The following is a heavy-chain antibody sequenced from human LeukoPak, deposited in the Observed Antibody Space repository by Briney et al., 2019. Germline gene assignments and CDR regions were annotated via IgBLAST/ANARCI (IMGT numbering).Heavy chain of an antibody. CDR2: ISYDGSNK. J-gene: IGHJ4*02. CDR1: GFTFSSYG. Sequence: GRSLRLSCAASGFTFSSYGMHWVRQAPGKGLVWVAVISYDGSNKYYADSVKGRFTISRDNSKNTLYLQMNSLRAEDTAVYYCAKGLTGVAPPFDYWGQGTLVTVSS. V-gene: IGHV3-30*18. D-gene: IGHD2-8*01. CDR3: AKGLTGVAPPFDY.